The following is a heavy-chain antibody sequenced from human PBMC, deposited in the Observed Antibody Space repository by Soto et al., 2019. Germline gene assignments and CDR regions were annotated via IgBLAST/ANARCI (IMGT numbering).Heavy chain of an antibody. CDR3: ATQRNYYDSSGYYFLY. V-gene: IGHV1-24*01. J-gene: IGHJ4*02. CDR1: GYTLTELS. Sequence: ASVKVSCKVSGYTLTELSMHWVRQAPGKGLEWMGGFDPEDGETIYAQKFKGRVTMTEDTSTDTAYMELSSLRSEDTAVYYCATQRNYYDSSGYYFLYWGQGTLVTVSS. CDR2: FDPEDGET. D-gene: IGHD3-22*01.